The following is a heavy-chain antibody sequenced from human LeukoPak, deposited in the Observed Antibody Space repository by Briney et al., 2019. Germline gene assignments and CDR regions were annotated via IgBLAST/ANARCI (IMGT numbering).Heavy chain of an antibody. CDR1: GFTFSYCW. V-gene: IGHV3-7*01. J-gene: IGHJ4*02. CDR3: ARDVRTLDY. Sequence: GGSLRLSCAASGFTFSYCWMSWVRQAPGKGLEWVANIKQDGSETYYVDSVKGRFTISRDNAKNSLYLQMNSLRAEDTAVYYCARDVRTLDYWGQGTLVTVSS. CDR2: IKQDGSET.